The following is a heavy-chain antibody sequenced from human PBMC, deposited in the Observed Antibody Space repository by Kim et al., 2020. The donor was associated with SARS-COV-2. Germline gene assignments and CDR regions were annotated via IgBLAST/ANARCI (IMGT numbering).Heavy chain of an antibody. D-gene: IGHD6-13*01. CDR3: ARQSVGIVAAGGDY. J-gene: IGHJ4*02. Sequence: NPSLKSRVTISVDTSKNQFSLKLRSVTAADTAVYYCARQSVGIVAAGGDYWGQGTLVTVSS. V-gene: IGHV4-39*01.